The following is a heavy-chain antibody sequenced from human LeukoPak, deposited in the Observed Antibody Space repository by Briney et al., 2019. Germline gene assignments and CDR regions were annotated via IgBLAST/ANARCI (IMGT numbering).Heavy chain of an antibody. Sequence: ASVKVSCKASGYTFTDYVISLVRRAPGQGLEWMGWISPYNGNTNYAQKLQGRVTMTTDTSTSAAYMELRGLRSDDTAVYYCARGGSGWYSDSWGQGTLVTVSS. CDR3: ARGGSGWYSDS. V-gene: IGHV1-18*01. CDR2: ISPYNGNT. CDR1: GYTFTDYV. J-gene: IGHJ4*02. D-gene: IGHD6-19*01.